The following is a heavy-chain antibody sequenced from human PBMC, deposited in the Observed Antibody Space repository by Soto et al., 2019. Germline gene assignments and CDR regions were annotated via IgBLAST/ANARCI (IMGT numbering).Heavy chain of an antibody. CDR2: ISPSGGDI. J-gene: IGHJ4*02. CDR3: ARGATAVTTVGDY. D-gene: IGHD4-17*01. CDR1: GFKFRSYN. Sequence: EVQLVESGGGLVQPGGSLRLSCAASGFKFRSYNMNWVRQATGKGLEWLSYISPSGGDIYSADSVKGRITISRDNAKNLLYLEMNRLRDEDTAMYSCARGATAVTTVGDYWGQGTLVTVSS. V-gene: IGHV3-48*02.